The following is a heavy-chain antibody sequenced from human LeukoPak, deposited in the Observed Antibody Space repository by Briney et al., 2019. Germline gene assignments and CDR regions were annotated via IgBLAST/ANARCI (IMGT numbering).Heavy chain of an antibody. V-gene: IGHV3-23*01. CDR3: ASELRYFDWFTGGARYNWFDP. Sequence: GGSLRLSCAASGFTFSSYAMSWVRQAPGKGLEWVSAISGSGGSTYYADSVKGRFTISRDNSKNTLHLQMNSLRAEDTAVYYCASELRYFDWFTGGARYNWFDPWGQGTLVTVSS. CDR2: ISGSGGST. D-gene: IGHD3-9*01. J-gene: IGHJ5*02. CDR1: GFTFSSYA.